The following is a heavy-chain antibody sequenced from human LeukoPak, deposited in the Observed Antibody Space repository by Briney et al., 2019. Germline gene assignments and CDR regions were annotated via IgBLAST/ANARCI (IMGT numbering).Heavy chain of an antibody. D-gene: IGHD6-19*01. V-gene: IGHV3-30-3*01. CDR1: GFTFSSYA. CDR3: ARVIAVAGSDY. Sequence: GGSLRLSCAASGFTFSSYAMHWVRQAPGKGLEWVAVISYDGSNKYYADSVKGRFTISRDNSKNTLYLQMNSLRAEDTAVYYCARVIAVAGSDYWGQGTLVTVSS. J-gene: IGHJ4*02. CDR2: ISYDGSNK.